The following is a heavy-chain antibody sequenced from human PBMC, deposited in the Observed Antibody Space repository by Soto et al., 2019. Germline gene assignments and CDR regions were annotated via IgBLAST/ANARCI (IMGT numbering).Heavy chain of an antibody. V-gene: IGHV1-69*13. J-gene: IGHJ6*02. D-gene: IGHD2-2*01. CDR3: ARDEVRAASYYYGMDV. Sequence: GASVKVSCKASGGTFSSYAISWVRQAPGQGLEWMGGIIPIFGTANYAQKFQGRVTITADESTSTAYKELSSLRSEDTAVYYCARDEVRAASYYYGMDVWGQGTTVTVSS. CDR2: IIPIFGTA. CDR1: GGTFSSYA.